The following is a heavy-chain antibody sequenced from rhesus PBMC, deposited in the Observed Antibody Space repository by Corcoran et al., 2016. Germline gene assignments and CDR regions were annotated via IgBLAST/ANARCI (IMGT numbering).Heavy chain of an antibody. J-gene: IGHJ4*01. CDR2: ISGRSGST. CDR1: GGSLSAYY. Sequence: QVQLQESGPGLVKPSETLSLTCSVSGGSLSAYYWAWIRVPPGKGLVGIGYISGRSGSTDYNPSRKGRVTISTATSKYQFSLKLGSVTAADTAVYYCARERAFLRRIDYWGQGVLVTVSS. V-gene: IGHV4-165*01. CDR3: ARERAFLRRIDY.